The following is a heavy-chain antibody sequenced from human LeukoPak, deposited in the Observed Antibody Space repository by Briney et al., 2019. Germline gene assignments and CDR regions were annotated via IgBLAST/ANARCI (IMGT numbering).Heavy chain of an antibody. CDR3: ARQNFAVATSGSDY. V-gene: IGHV4-59*08. Sequence: PSETLSLTCTVSGGSISSYYWSWIRQPPGKGLRWIGYIYYSGRTNYNPSLKSRVTISVDTSKNQFSLKLSSVTAADTAVYYCARQNFAVATSGSDYWGQGTLVTVSS. D-gene: IGHD5-12*01. CDR2: IYYSGRT. J-gene: IGHJ4*02. CDR1: GGSISSYY.